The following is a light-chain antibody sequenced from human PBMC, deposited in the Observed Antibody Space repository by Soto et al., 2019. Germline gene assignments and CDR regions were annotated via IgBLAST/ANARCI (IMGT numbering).Light chain of an antibody. V-gene: IGLV1-40*01. CDR2: GNS. CDR3: QSYDSSLTHVV. J-gene: IGLJ2*01. CDR1: SSNIGAGYD. Sequence: QSVLTQPRSVSGAPGQRVTISSTGSSSNIGAGYDVHWYQQLPGTAPKLLIYGNSNRPSGVPDRFSGSKSGTSASLAITGLQAEDEADYYCQSYDSSLTHVVFGGGTKLTVL.